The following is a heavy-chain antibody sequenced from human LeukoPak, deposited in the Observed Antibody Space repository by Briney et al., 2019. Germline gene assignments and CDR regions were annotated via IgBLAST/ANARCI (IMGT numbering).Heavy chain of an antibody. CDR3: AKDLYGDILTGPRFDY. CDR1: GFTFDDYA. V-gene: IGHV3-9*03. CDR2: ISWNSGSI. D-gene: IGHD3-9*01. Sequence: GGSLRLSCAASGFTFDDYAMHWVRQAPGKGLEWVSGISWNSGSIGYADSVKGRFTISRDNAKNSLYLQMNSLRAEDMALYYCAKDLYGDILTGPRFDYWGQGTLVTVSS. J-gene: IGHJ4*02.